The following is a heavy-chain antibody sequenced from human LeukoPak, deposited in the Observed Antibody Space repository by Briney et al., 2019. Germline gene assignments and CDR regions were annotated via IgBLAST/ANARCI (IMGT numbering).Heavy chain of an antibody. V-gene: IGHV3-7*03. CDR3: AREVFIQFDL. CDR2: IAASGDDR. CDR1: GFTFRKYW. J-gene: IGHJ4*02. Sequence: PGGSLRLSCAASGFTFRKYWMAWVRQAPGQGLEWVATIAASGDDRAYEDSLKGRFTIFRDNAKNSLSLQIDSLRAEDTALYYCAREVFIQFDLWGQGALVTVSS.